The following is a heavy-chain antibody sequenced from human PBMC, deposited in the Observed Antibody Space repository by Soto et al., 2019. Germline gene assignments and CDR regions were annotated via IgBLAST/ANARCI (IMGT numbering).Heavy chain of an antibody. D-gene: IGHD3-22*01. CDR3: AKARYYDSTGYLYYFDY. CDR2: ISGSGGST. V-gene: IGHV3-23*01. Sequence: GGSLRLSCAASGFTFSSYAMSWVRQAPGKGLEWVSSISGSGGSTYYADSVKGRFTISRDNSKNTLYPQMNSLRAEDTAVYYCAKARYYDSTGYLYYFDYWGQGTLVTVSS. J-gene: IGHJ4*02. CDR1: GFTFSSYA.